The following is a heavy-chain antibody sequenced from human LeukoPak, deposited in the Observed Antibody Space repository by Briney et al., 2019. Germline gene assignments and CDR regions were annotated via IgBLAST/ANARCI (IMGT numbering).Heavy chain of an antibody. CDR2: ISYDGSNK. J-gene: IGHJ3*02. V-gene: IGHV3-30*04. CDR3: ARDRGAYCGGDCFPGAFDI. D-gene: IGHD2-21*02. CDR1: GFTFSSYA. Sequence: GGSLRLSCAASGFTFSSYAMHWVRQAPGKGLEWVAVISYDGSNKYYADSVKGRFTISRDNSKNTLYLQMNSLRAEDTAVYYCARDRGAYCGGDCFPGAFDIWGQGTMVTVSS.